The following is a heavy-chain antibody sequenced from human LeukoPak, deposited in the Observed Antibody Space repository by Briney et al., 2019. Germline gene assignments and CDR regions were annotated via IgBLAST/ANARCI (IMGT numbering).Heavy chain of an antibody. Sequence: PSETLSLTCTVSGGSISSGSYYWSWIRQPAGKGLEWIGRIYTSGSTNYNPSLKSRVTISVDTSKNQFSLKLSSVTAADTAVYYCARGIVVVPAAGGYFDYWGQGTLVTVSS. J-gene: IGHJ4*02. D-gene: IGHD2-2*01. CDR2: IYTSGST. CDR3: ARGIVVVPAAGGYFDY. CDR1: GGSISSGSYY. V-gene: IGHV4-61*02.